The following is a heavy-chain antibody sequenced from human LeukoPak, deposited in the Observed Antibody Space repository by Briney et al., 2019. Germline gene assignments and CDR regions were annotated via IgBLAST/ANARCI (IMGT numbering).Heavy chain of an antibody. V-gene: IGHV4-31*03. D-gene: IGHD3-10*01. Sequence: SQTLSLTCTVSGGSISSGGYYWSWIRQHPGKGLEWIGYIYYSGSTYYNPSLKSRVTISVDTPKNQFSLKLSSVTAADTAVYYCARDGSGSYHFDYWGQGTLVTVSS. CDR1: GGSISSGGYY. CDR3: ARDGSGSYHFDY. J-gene: IGHJ4*02. CDR2: IYYSGST.